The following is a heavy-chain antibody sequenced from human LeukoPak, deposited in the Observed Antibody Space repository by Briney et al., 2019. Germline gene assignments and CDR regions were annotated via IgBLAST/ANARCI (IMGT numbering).Heavy chain of an antibody. CDR1: GYSISSGYY. D-gene: IGHD6-13*01. CDR3: ARDRWYSSSYSGSWYFDY. J-gene: IGHJ4*02. Sequence: PSETLSLTCAVSGYSISSGYYWGWIRQPPGKGLEWIGSIYHSGSTYYNPSLKSRVAISVDTSKNQFALKLSSVTAADTAVYYCARDRWYSSSYSGSWYFDYWGQGTLVTVSS. V-gene: IGHV4-38-2*02. CDR2: IYHSGST.